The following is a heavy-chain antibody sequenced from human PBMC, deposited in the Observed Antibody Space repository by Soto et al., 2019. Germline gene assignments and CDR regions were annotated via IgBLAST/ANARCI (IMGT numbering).Heavy chain of an antibody. CDR2: ISYDGSNK. D-gene: IGHD2-21*02. V-gene: IGHV3-30-3*01. Sequence: GGSLRLSCAASGFTFSSYAMHWVRQAPGKGLEWVAVISYDGSNKYYADSVKGRFTISRDNSKNTLYLQVNSLRAEDTAVYYCARDSGAHIVVVTAIRGKYFQHWGQGTLVTVSS. CDR3: ARDSGAHIVVVTAIRGKYFQH. CDR1: GFTFSSYA. J-gene: IGHJ1*01.